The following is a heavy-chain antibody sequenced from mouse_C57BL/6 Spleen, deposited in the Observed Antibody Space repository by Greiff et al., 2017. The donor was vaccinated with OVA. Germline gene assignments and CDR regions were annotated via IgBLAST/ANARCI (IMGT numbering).Heavy chain of an antibody. CDR2: ISSGSSTI. CDR1: GFTFSDYG. D-gene: IGHD2-5*01. CDR3: ARDYSNYDAMDY. J-gene: IGHJ4*01. Sequence: EVKLVVSGGGLVKPGGSLKLSCAASGFTFSDYGMHWVRQAPEKGLEWVAYISSGSSTIYYADTVKGRFTISRDNAKNTLFLQMTSLRSEDTAMYYCARDYSNYDAMDYWGQGTSVTVSS. V-gene: IGHV5-17*01.